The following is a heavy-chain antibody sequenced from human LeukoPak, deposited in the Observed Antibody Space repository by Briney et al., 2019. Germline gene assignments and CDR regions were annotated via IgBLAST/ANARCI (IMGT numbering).Heavy chain of an antibody. CDR2: INHSGST. CDR3: ARRSYDSSKIDY. V-gene: IGHV4-34*01. D-gene: IGHD3-22*01. CDR1: GGSFSGYY. Sequence: SPSETLSLTCAVYGGSFSGYYWSWIRQPPGKGLEWIGEINHSGSTNYNPSLKSRVTISVDTSKNQFSLKLSSVTAADTAVYYCARRSYDSSKIDYWGQGTLVTVSS. J-gene: IGHJ4*02.